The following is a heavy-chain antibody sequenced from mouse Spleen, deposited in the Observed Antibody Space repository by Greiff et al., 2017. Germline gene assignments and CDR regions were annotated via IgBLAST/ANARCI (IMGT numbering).Heavy chain of an antibody. D-gene: IGHD1-1*01. V-gene: IGHV1-64*01. CDR2: IHPNSGST. CDR3: ARSLYYYGSSYWYFDV. J-gene: IGHJ1*03. CDR1: GYTFTSYW. Sequence: QVQLQQPGAELVKPGASVKLSCKASGYTFTSYWMHWVKQRPGQGLEWIGMIHPNSGSTNYNEKFKSKATLTVDKSSSTAYMQLSSLTSDDSAVYYCARSLYYYGSSYWYFDVWGTGTTVTVSS.